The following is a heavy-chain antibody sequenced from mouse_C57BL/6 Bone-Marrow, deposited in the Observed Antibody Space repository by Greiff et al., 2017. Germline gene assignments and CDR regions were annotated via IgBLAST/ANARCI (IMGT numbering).Heavy chain of an antibody. CDR3: AKHTKYYGSSYCYFDV. CDR2: IWTGGST. J-gene: IGHJ1*03. CDR1: GFSLTSYG. V-gene: IGHV2-5*01. D-gene: IGHD1-1*01. Sequence: VQLQQSGPGLVQPSQSLSITCTVSGFSLTSYGVHWVRQSPGKGLEWLGVIWTGGSTDNNAAFMSRLSITKDNYKSQVFFKMHSLQADDAAIYFCAKHTKYYGSSYCYFDVWGTGTTVTVSS.